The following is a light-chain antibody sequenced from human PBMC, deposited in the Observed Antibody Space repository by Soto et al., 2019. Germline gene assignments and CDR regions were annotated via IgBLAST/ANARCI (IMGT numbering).Light chain of an antibody. J-gene: IGKJ3*01. CDR2: ATS. CDR3: QQYGT. V-gene: IGKV3-20*01. CDR1: HDVSSNF. Sequence: EIVLTQSPGTLSLSPGERATLSCRASHDVSSNFLAWYQQKPGQAPRLVIFATSNRATGIPDRFSGSGSGTDFTLTISRLEPEDFAVYFCQQYGTFGPRTKVHI.